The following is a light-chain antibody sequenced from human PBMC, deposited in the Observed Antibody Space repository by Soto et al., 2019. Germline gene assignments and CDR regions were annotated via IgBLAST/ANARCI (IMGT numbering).Light chain of an antibody. J-gene: IGLJ2*01. CDR3: GTWDSSLSAVV. CDR1: SSNIGNNY. V-gene: IGLV1-51*02. Sequence: QSVLTQPPSVSAAPGQKVTISCSGSSSNIGNNYVSWYQQLPGTAPKLLIYENNKRPSGIPDRFSGSKSGTSATLGITGHQTGDEADYYCGTWDSSLSAVVFGGGTKVTVL. CDR2: ENN.